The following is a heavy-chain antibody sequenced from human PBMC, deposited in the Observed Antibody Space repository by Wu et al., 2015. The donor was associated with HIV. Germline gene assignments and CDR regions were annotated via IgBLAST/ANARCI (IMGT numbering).Heavy chain of an antibody. D-gene: IGHD3-3*01. Sequence: QVQLVQSRAEVKKPGASVKVSCKASGYTFTNYAITWVRQAPGQGLEWMGWISAYNGDTNYAQNLQGRVTMTTDTSTSTAYMELRSLRSDDTAVYYCARGQLWAILEWLDYWGQGTPVTVSS. CDR3: ARGQLWAILEWLDY. CDR1: GYTFTNYA. V-gene: IGHV1-18*01. J-gene: IGHJ4*02. CDR2: ISAYNGDT.